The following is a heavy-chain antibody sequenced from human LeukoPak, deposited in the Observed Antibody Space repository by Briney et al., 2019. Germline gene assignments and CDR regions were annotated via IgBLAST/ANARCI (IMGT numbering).Heavy chain of an antibody. CDR1: GFSLSTSGVG. CDR2: IYWNDDK. V-gene: IGHV2-5*01. CDR3: AHRDIVATILDY. J-gene: IGHJ4*02. D-gene: IGHD5-12*01. Sequence: SGPTLVKPTQTLTLTCTFSGFSLSTSGVGVGWIRQPPGQALEWLALIYWNDDKRYSPSLKSRLTITKDTSKNQVVLTMTNMDPVDTATYYCAHRDIVATILDYWGQGTLVTVSS.